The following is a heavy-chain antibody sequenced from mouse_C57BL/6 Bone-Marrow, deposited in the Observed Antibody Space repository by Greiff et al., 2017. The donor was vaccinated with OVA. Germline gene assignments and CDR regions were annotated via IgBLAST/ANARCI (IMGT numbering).Heavy chain of an antibody. V-gene: IGHV1-80*01. CDR2: IYPGDGDT. D-gene: IGHD2-4*01. Sequence: LQGSGAELVKPGASVKISCQASGYAFSSYWMNWVKQRPGKGLEWIGQIYPGDGDTNYNGKFKGKATLTADKSSSTAYMQLSSLTSEDSAVYFCARYDYDGSLDYWGQGTTLTVSS. CDR1: GYAFSSYW. CDR3: ARYDYDGSLDY. J-gene: IGHJ2*01.